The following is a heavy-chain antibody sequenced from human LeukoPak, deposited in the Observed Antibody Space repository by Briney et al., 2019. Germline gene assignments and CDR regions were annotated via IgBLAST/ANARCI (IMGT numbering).Heavy chain of an antibody. CDR2: IYYSGST. Sequence: SETLSLTCTVSDGSISSSSYYWGWIRQPPGKGLEWIGSIYYSGSTYYNPSLKSRVTISLDTSKNQFSLKLSSVTAADTAVYYCARGDGTGTTSWDFDYWGQGTLVTVSS. CDR3: ARGDGTGTTSWDFDY. V-gene: IGHV4-39*07. CDR1: DGSISSSSYY. D-gene: IGHD1-1*01. J-gene: IGHJ4*02.